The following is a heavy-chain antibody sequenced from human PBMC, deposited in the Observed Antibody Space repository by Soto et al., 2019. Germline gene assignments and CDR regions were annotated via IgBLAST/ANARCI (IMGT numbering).Heavy chain of an antibody. CDR3: ARARVGVVPAAILVYYYYGMDV. Sequence: PSETLSLTCAVYGGSFSGYYWSWIRQPPGKGLEWIGEINHSGSTNYNPSLKSRVTISVDTSKNQFSLKLSSVTAADTAVYYCARARVGVVPAAILVYYYYGMDVWGQGTTVTVSS. CDR1: GGSFSGYY. J-gene: IGHJ6*02. D-gene: IGHD2-2*01. V-gene: IGHV4-34*01. CDR2: INHSGST.